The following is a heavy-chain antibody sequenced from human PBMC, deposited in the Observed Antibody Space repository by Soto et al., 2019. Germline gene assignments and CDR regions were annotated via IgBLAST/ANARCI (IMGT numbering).Heavy chain of an antibody. CDR1: GFTFRSYS. CDR2: ISSSNRTI. CDR3: AIEGLPLLQTGMDV. V-gene: IGHV3-48*02. J-gene: IGHJ6*02. Sequence: GGSLRLSCAASGFTFRSYSMNWVRQAPGKGLEWVSYISSSNRTINYADSVKGRFIISRDNAKNSLYLQMHSLRDEDTAVYYCAIEGLPLLQTGMDVWGQGTTGTVSS.